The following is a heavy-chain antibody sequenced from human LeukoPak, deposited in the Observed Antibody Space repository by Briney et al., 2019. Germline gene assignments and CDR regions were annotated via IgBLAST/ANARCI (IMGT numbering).Heavy chain of an antibody. V-gene: IGHV3-30*18. CDR1: GFTFSSYG. Sequence: PGGSLRLSCAASGFTFSSYGMHWVRQAPGKGLERVAVISYDGSNKYYADSVKGRFTISRDNSKNTLYLQMNSLRAEDTAVYYCAKVFVYDFWSGYYPGDYWGQGTLVTVSS. J-gene: IGHJ4*02. D-gene: IGHD3-3*01. CDR3: AKVFVYDFWSGYYPGDY. CDR2: ISYDGSNK.